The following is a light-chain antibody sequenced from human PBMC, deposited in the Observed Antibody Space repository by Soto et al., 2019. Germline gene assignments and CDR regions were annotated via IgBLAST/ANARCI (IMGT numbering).Light chain of an antibody. J-gene: IGLJ1*01. V-gene: IGLV2-23*03. CDR1: SSDVGSYEF. CDR2: EGS. CDR3: CSYAGGSNV. Sequence: QSALTQPASVSESPGQSITISCTGTSSDVGSYEFVSWYQQYPGKAPKLMIYEGSKRPSGVSDRFSGSKSDNTASLTISGLQAEDEADYFCCSYAGGSNVFGAGTKLTVL.